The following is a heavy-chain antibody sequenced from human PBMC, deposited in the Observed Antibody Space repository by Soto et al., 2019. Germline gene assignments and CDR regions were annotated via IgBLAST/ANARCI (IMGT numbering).Heavy chain of an antibody. CDR3: ARQGFGPLHGRVDV. D-gene: IGHD3-10*01. Sequence: QVQLQESGPGLVKPSETLSLSCTVSGGSISSYYWSWFRQSPGQRMEWIGYVHHSWGSSYNPSLQSRVAISLDTSKSQFSLKVNSVTATDTAVYYCARQGFGPLHGRVDVWGQGTTVTVSS. CDR2: VHHSWGS. V-gene: IGHV4-59*08. J-gene: IGHJ6*02. CDR1: GGSISSYY.